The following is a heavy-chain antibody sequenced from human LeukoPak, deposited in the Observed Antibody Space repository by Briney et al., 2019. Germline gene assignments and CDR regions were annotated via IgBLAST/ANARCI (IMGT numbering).Heavy chain of an antibody. CDR2: ISYDGSNK. CDR1: GFTFSSYG. V-gene: IGHV3-30*18. D-gene: IGHD6-19*01. Sequence: PGGSLRLSCAASGFTFSSYGMHRVRQAPGKGLEWVAVISYDGSNKYYADSVKGRFTISRDNSKNTLYLQMNSLRAEDTAVYYCAKDQAVAGMDYWGQGTLVTVSS. J-gene: IGHJ4*02. CDR3: AKDQAVAGMDY.